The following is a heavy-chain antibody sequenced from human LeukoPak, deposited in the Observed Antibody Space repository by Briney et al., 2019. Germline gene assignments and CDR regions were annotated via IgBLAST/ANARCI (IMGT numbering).Heavy chain of an antibody. Sequence: GGSLRLSCAASGFTFSSYAMHWVRQAPGKGLEWVAVISYDGSNKYYADSVKGRFTISRDNSKNTLYLQMNSLRAEDTAVYYCARGREIMVRGSLMSWGQGTLVTVSS. J-gene: IGHJ4*02. CDR2: ISYDGSNK. V-gene: IGHV3-30-3*01. CDR1: GFTFSSYA. CDR3: ARGREIMVRGSLMS. D-gene: IGHD3-10*01.